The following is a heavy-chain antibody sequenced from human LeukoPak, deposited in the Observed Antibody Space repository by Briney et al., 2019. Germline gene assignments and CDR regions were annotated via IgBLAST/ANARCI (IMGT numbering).Heavy chain of an antibody. CDR1: GFTFRNYV. CDR2: IWYDGSNK. V-gene: IGHV3-33*08. Sequence: GGSLRLSCAASGFTFRNYVIHWVRQAPGKGLEWVAVIWYDGSNKYYADSVKGRFTISRDNSKNTLYLQMNSLRAEDTAVYYCARDFPGWAYYDFWSGYYGTLDYWGQGTLVTVSS. D-gene: IGHD3-3*01. CDR3: ARDFPGWAYYDFWSGYYGTLDY. J-gene: IGHJ4*02.